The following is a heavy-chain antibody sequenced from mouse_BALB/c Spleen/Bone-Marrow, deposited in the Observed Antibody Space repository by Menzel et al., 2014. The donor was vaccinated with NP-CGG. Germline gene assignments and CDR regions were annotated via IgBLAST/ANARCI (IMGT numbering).Heavy chain of an antibody. CDR2: IYPGDGDT. V-gene: IGHV1-80*01. Sequence: VQVVESGAELVRPGSSVKISCKASGYTFSNYWMNWMKQRPGQGLEWIGQIYPGDGDTNYIGKFTGKATLTADKSSSTAYMQLSSLTSEDSAVYFCASRGDYSYAMDYWGQGTSVTVFS. CDR3: ASRGDYSYAMDY. D-gene: IGHD1-1*01. J-gene: IGHJ4*01. CDR1: GYTFSNYW.